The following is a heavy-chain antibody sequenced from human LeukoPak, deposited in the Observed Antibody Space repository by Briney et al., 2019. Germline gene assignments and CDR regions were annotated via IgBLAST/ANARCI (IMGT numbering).Heavy chain of an antibody. D-gene: IGHD3-22*01. J-gene: IGHJ3*02. Sequence: SGGSLRLSCAASGFTFSSYEMNWVRQAPGKGLEWVSYISSSGSTIYYADSVKGRFTISRDNAKNSLYLQMNSLRAEDTAVYYCARGSGGYYRRRTGAFDIWGQGTMVTVSS. CDR3: ARGSGGYYRRRTGAFDI. CDR1: GFTFSSYE. V-gene: IGHV3-48*03. CDR2: ISSSGSTI.